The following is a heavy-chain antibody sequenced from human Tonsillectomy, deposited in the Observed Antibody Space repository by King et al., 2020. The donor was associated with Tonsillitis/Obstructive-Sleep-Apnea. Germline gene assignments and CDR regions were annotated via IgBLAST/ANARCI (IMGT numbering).Heavy chain of an antibody. CDR2: IWYDGSNK. D-gene: IGHD3-10*01. J-gene: IGHJ4*02. Sequence: VQLVESGGGVVQPGRSLRLSCAASGFTFSSYCMHWVRQPPGKVLEWVAVIWYDGSNKYYADTVKGRFTISRDNSKNTLYLQMNSLRAEDTSVYYCAEPGKGRFTISRDKSKNTLYLQMNSLRAEDTAVYYCARVAKGDLSHIDYWGQGTLVTVSP. CDR3: AEPGKGRFTISRDKSKNTLYLQMNSLRAEDTAVYYCARVAKGDLSHIDY. V-gene: IGHV3-33*06. CDR1: GFTFSSYC.